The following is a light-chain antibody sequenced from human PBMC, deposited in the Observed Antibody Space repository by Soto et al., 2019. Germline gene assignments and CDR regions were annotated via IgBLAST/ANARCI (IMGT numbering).Light chain of an antibody. CDR3: SSYAGSNIRYV. J-gene: IGLJ1*01. CDR2: EVS. V-gene: IGLV2-8*01. Sequence: QSVLTQPPSASGSPEQSVTISCTGTSSDVGGYNYVSWYQQHPGKAPKLMIYEVSKRPSGVPDRFSGSKSGNTASLTVSGLQAEDEADYYCSSYAGSNIRYVFGXGTKVTVL. CDR1: SSDVGGYNY.